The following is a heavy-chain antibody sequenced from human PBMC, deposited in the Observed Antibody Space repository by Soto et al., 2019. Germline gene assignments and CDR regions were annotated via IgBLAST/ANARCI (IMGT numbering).Heavy chain of an antibody. Sequence: QVQLQESGPGLVKPPETLSLTCTVSGGSISNFYWSWIRQPPGKGLEWIGYVDYSGTANYNPSLKIRVSMSVDTSKNQLSLTVTSVTAADTAMYYCARADTAMTTPFDYWGQGTLVTVSS. J-gene: IGHJ4*02. D-gene: IGHD5-18*01. V-gene: IGHV4-59*12. CDR3: ARADTAMTTPFDY. CDR1: GGSISNFY. CDR2: VDYSGTA.